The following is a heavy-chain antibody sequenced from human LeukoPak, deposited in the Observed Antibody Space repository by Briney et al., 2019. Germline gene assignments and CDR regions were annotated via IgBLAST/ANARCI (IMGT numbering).Heavy chain of an antibody. D-gene: IGHD4-17*01. CDR1: GGTFNNSA. CDR3: ARDVHGDYGSGWFDP. V-gene: IGHV1-69*05. Sequence: ASVKVSCKTSGGTFNNSAISWVRQAPGQGLEWLGGITPLFGTAGYAQKFQGRVTITKDESTRTVYLELTSLTSDDTAVYYCARDVHGDYGSGWFDPWGQGTLVSVSS. J-gene: IGHJ5*02. CDR2: ITPLFGTA.